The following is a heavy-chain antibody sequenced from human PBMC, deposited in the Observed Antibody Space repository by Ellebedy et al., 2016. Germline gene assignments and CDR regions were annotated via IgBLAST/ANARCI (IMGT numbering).Heavy chain of an antibody. V-gene: IGHV3-48*04. CDR2: ISRIGTTT. CDR3: ARKRTNWGYPQSTLDI. D-gene: IGHD7-27*01. Sequence: GESLKISCVGSGFSFNDFSMNWVRQAPGKGLEWLSYISRIGTTTYYADSVKGRFTISRDNAKISLYLQMNSLRVEDTAVYYCARKRTNWGYPQSTLDIWGQGTMVTVSS. CDR1: GFSFNDFS. J-gene: IGHJ3*02.